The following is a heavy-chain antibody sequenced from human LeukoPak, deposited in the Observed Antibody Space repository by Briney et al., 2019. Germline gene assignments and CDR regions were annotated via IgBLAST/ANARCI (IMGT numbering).Heavy chain of an antibody. J-gene: IGHJ4*02. D-gene: IGHD1-20*01. CDR3: AHRRSGYDWNHGDFDY. V-gene: IGHV2-5*02. CDR1: SFSLTTRPLG. CDR2: IYWDNDK. Sequence: SGPTLVKPTQTLTLTCSLSSFSLTTRPLGVGWIRQPPGKALEWLAVIYWDNDKRYNPSLKTRLTVTTATSKNQVVLIMTNMDPVDTATYYCAHRRSGYDWNHGDFDYWGLGTLVTVSS.